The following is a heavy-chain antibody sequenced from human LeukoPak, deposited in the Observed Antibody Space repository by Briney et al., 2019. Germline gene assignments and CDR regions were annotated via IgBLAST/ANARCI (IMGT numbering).Heavy chain of an antibody. CDR2: ISNSGGST. D-gene: IGHD6-19*01. CDR1: RFTFRSYA. J-gene: IGHJ4*02. CDR3: ARGKGITVSSFNY. V-gene: IGHV3-23*01. Sequence: GGSLRLSCAASRFTFRSYAMSWVRQAPGKGLEWVSGISNSGGSTYYANSVKGRFTISRDNSKNTLYLQMNSLRAEDTAVYYCARGKGITVSSFNYWGQGTLVTVSS.